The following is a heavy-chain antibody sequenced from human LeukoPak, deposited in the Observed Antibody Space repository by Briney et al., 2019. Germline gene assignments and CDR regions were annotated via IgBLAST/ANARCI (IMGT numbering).Heavy chain of an antibody. V-gene: IGHV3-23*01. Sequence: GECLRLSCAASGFTFSSYPLNWVRQAPGKGLEWVSSISGSGDSTYYADSVKGRFTISRDNSKNTLYLQMNRLRAEDTAVYYCAKGAPSSAITLVRGVNSYFDYWGQGTLVTVSS. CDR2: ISGSGDST. D-gene: IGHD3-10*01. CDR3: AKGAPSSAITLVRGVNSYFDY. J-gene: IGHJ4*02. CDR1: GFTFSSYP.